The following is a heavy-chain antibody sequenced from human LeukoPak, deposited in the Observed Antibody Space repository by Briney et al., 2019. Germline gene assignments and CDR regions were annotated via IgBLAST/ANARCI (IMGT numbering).Heavy chain of an antibody. CDR2: ISASGGTT. J-gene: IGHJ4*02. D-gene: IGHD7-27*01. Sequence: GGSLRLSCAASGFTFSSYAMSWVRQAPGKGLDWVSAISASGGTTYYADSVKGRFTISRDNSKSTVYLQMDTLRAEDTAIYYCAKDSANWGRHYDYWGQGTLVTVSS. V-gene: IGHV3-23*01. CDR3: AKDSANWGRHYDY. CDR1: GFTFSSYA.